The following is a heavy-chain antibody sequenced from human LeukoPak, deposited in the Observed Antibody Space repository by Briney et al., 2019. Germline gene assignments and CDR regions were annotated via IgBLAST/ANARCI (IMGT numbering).Heavy chain of an antibody. Sequence: SVKVSCKASGGTFSSYAISWVRQAPGQGLEWMGRIIPIFGTANYAQKFQGRVTITTDESTSTAYMELRSLRSDDTAVYYCARTTMIAIDYWGQGTLVTVSS. CDR3: ARTTMIAIDY. J-gene: IGHJ4*02. D-gene: IGHD3-22*01. V-gene: IGHV1-69*05. CDR2: IIPIFGTA. CDR1: GGTFSSYA.